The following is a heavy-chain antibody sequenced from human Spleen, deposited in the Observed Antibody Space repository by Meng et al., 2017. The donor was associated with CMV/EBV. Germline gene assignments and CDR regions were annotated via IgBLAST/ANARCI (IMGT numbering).Heavy chain of an antibody. CDR3: ARASWGIAVAGTV. CDR2: IRYDGSNK. Sequence: GESLKISCAASGFTFRSHGMHWVRQAPGKGLEWVAFIRYDGSNKYYADSVKGRLIMSRGNSKNTVYLQMNSLRGEDTAVYYCARASWGIAVAGTVWGQGTTVTVSS. V-gene: IGHV3-30*02. D-gene: IGHD6-19*01. J-gene: IGHJ6*02. CDR1: GFTFRSHG.